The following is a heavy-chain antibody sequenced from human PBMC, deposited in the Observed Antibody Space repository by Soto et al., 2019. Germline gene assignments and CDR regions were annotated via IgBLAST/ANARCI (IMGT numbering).Heavy chain of an antibody. J-gene: IGHJ4*02. Sequence: SGPTLVNPTQTLTLTCTFSGFSLTTSAMCVSWIRQPPGGALEWLALIGWDDDEYYTTSLKTRLTISKDTSKNQVVLTMTNMDHVDTGTYYCARNSYDKSGYSLFPFDYWGQGILVTVSS. CDR1: GFSLTTSAMC. V-gene: IGHV2-70*01. CDR3: ARNSYDKSGYSLFPFDY. D-gene: IGHD3-22*01. CDR2: IGWDDDE.